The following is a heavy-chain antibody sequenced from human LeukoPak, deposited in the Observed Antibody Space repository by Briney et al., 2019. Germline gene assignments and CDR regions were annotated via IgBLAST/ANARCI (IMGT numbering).Heavy chain of an antibody. CDR2: IIPIFGTA. V-gene: IGHV1-69*05. Sequence: SVKVSCKASRGTFSSYAISWVRQAPRQGLEWMGGIIPIFGTANYAQKFQGRVTITTDEATSTAYMELSSLRSEDTAVYYCARGGDYDFWSGYRRRGYYYYMDVWGKGTTVTVSS. CDR1: RGTFSSYA. D-gene: IGHD3-3*01. CDR3: ARGGDYDFWSGYRRRGYYYYMDV. J-gene: IGHJ6*03.